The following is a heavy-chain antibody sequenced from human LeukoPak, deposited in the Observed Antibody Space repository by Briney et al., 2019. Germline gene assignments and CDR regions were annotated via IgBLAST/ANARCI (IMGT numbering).Heavy chain of an antibody. J-gene: IGHJ4*02. Sequence: GGSLRLSCAASGFTFSDYYMNWIRQAPGKGLEWVSYISSSGSTIYYADSVRGRFTISRDNSKNTLYLQMNSLRAEDTAVYYCARAKGPFNDILTGYSLDYWGQGTLVTVSS. V-gene: IGHV3-11*04. CDR3: ARAKGPFNDILTGYSLDY. CDR2: ISSSGSTI. D-gene: IGHD3-9*01. CDR1: GFTFSDYY.